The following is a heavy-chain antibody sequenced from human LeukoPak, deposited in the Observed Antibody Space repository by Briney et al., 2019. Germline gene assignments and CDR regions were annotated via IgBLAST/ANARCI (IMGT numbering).Heavy chain of an antibody. D-gene: IGHD2-15*01. CDR1: GGTFSSYA. CDR2: IIPIFGTA. CDR3: ARDLAAPYFDY. Sequence: GASVKVSSKASGGTFSSYAISWVRQAPGQGLEWMGGIIPIFGTANYAQKFQGRVTITADESTSTAYMELSSLRSEDTAVYYCARDLAAPYFDYWGQGTLVTVSS. V-gene: IGHV1-69*01. J-gene: IGHJ4*02.